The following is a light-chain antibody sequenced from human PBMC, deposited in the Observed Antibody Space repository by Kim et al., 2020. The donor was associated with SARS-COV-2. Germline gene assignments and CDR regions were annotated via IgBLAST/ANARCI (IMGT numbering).Light chain of an antibody. J-gene: IGKJ2*01. Sequence: SASVGDRVTITCRASQGFKNFLAWYQHKPGKVPTLLIHSASTLHSGVPSRFSGSGYGTDFTLTISSLQPEDGATYYCQKYDTAPYTFGQGTTLEI. CDR2: SAS. CDR1: QGFKNF. V-gene: IGKV1-27*01. CDR3: QKYDTAPYT.